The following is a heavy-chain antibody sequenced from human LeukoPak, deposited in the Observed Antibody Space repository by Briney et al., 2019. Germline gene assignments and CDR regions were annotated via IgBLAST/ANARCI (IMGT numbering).Heavy chain of an antibody. D-gene: IGHD6-13*01. V-gene: IGHV3-74*01. CDR3: AKDHARSSWYFDY. CDR2: IKSDGITI. Sequence: GGSLRLSCAASGFTFSNYMMHWVRQAPGKGLVWVSRIKSDGITITYADSVKGRFTISRDNAKNTLYLQINSLRAEDTAVYYCAKDHARSSWYFDYWGQGTLVTVSS. J-gene: IGHJ4*02. CDR1: GFTFSNYM.